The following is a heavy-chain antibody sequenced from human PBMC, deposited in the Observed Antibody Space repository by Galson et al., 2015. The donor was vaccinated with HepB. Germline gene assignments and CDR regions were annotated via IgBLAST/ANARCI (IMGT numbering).Heavy chain of an antibody. Sequence: SLRLSCAASGFTFSSHGMHWVRQAPGKGLEWVTGMSYDGSNKYYADSVKGRFTISRDNSKNTLYLQMNSLRPEDTAVYYCARDPSSGWPYDAFDIWGQGTMVTVSS. CDR3: ARDPSSGWPYDAFDI. D-gene: IGHD6-19*01. V-gene: IGHV3-30*03. J-gene: IGHJ3*02. CDR1: GFTFSSHG. CDR2: MSYDGSNK.